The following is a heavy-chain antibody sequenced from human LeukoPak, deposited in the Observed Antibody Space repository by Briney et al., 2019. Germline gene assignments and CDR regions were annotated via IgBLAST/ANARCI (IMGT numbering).Heavy chain of an antibody. J-gene: IGHJ6*02. Sequence: SETLSHTCTVSGGSISSSSYYWGWIRQPPGKGLEWIGSIYYSGSTYYNPSLKSRVTISVDTFKNQFSLKLSSVTAADTAVYYCARADIVVVPAAMFLYYYGMDVWGQGTTVTVSS. V-gene: IGHV4-39*01. CDR1: GGSISSSSYY. CDR3: ARADIVVVPAAMFLYYYGMDV. CDR2: IYYSGST. D-gene: IGHD2-2*01.